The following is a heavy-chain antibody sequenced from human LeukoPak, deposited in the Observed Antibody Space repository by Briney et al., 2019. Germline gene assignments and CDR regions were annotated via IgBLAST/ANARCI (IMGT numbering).Heavy chain of an antibody. Sequence: GGSLRLSCAASGFTFSSYGMHWVRQAPGKGLEWVAVIWYDGSNKYYADSVKGRFTISRDNSKNTLYLQMNSLRAEDTAVYCCAREQWLVGWDYWGQGTLVTVSS. CDR3: AREQWLVGWDY. CDR2: IWYDGSNK. V-gene: IGHV3-33*01. J-gene: IGHJ4*02. CDR1: GFTFSSYG. D-gene: IGHD6-19*01.